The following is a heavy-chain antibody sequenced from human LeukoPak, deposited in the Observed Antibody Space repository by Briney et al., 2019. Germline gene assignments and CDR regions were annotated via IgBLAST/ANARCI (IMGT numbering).Heavy chain of an antibody. D-gene: IGHD3-10*01. Sequence: PGGSLRLSCAASGFTFSSYGMSWVRQAPGKGLEWVSAISGSGGSTYYADSVKGRFTISRDNSKNTLYLQMNSLRAENTAVYYCARGRTMVRGVIIARERGVFDYWGQGTLVTVSS. V-gene: IGHV3-23*01. J-gene: IGHJ4*02. CDR3: ARGRTMVRGVIIARERGVFDY. CDR1: GFTFSSYG. CDR2: ISGSGGST.